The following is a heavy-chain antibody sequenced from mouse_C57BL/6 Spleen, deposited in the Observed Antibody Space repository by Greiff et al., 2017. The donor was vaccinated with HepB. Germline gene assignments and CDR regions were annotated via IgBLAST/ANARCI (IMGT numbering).Heavy chain of an antibody. J-gene: IGHJ2*01. CDR1: GFTFSDYG. CDR2: ISSGSSTI. CDR3: AREGYSNPFDY. Sequence: EVKLMESGGGLVKPGGSLKLSCAASGFTFSDYGMHWVRQAPEKGLEWVAYISSGSSTIYYADTVKGRFTISRDNAKNTLFLQMTSLRSEDTAMYYCAREGYSNPFDYWGQGTTLTVSS. V-gene: IGHV5-17*01. D-gene: IGHD2-5*01.